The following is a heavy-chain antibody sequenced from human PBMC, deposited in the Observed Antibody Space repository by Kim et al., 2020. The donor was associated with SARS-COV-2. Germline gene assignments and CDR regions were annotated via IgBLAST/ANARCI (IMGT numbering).Heavy chain of an antibody. J-gene: IGHJ4*02. Sequence: GGSLRLSCAASGFTFSSYSMKWVRQAPGKGLEWVSSISTSSSYIYYADSVKGRFTISRDNAKNSLYLHMNSLRAEDTAVYYCARDFLHYYYDTSGYSDYWGQGNLVTVSS. V-gene: IGHV3-21*01. CDR1: GFTFSSYS. CDR3: ARDFLHYYYDTSGYSDY. CDR2: ISTSSSYI. D-gene: IGHD3-22*01.